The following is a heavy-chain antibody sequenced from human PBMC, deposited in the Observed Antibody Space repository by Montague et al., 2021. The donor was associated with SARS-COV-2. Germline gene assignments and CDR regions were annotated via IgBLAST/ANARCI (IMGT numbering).Heavy chain of an antibody. D-gene: IGHD3-3*01. J-gene: IGHJ4*02. CDR1: SGSISSSSYY. CDR2: IYYSGST. V-gene: IGHV4-39*01. CDR3: ARKASRGITIFGVVTASYYFDY. Sequence: SETLSLTCTVSSGSISSSSYYWGWLRQPPGKGLEWIGSIYYSGSTYYNPSLKSRVTISVDTSKNQFSLKLSSVTAADTAVYYCARKASRGITIFGVVTASYYFDYWGQGTLVTVSS.